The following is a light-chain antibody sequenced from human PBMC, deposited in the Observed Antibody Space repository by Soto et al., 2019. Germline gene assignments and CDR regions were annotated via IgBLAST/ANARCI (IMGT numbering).Light chain of an antibody. CDR2: EVN. Sequence: QSALTQPASVSGSPGQSSAISCTGTSSNVGGYNFVSWYQQHPGKAPKLLIYEVNKRPSGVSNRFSGSKSDNTASLTISGLQAEDEADYYCCSYGGDRIFGGGTKLTVL. V-gene: IGLV2-23*02. J-gene: IGLJ2*01. CDR1: SSNVGGYNF. CDR3: CSYGGDRI.